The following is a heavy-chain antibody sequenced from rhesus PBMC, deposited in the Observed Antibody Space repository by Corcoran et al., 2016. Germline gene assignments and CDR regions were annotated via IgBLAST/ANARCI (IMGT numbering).Heavy chain of an antibody. CDR1: GASISSYW. CDR2: INGKGGST. Sequence: QVQLQESGPGLVKPSETLSLTCAVSGASISSYWWSWIRQPPGKGLEWIGEINGKGGSTYYNPPLKSRVTISKAASKNQFSLKLSSVTAADTAVYYCARLPKMIVVTDYWGQGVLVTVSS. V-gene: IGHV4-80*01. CDR3: ARLPKMIVVTDY. J-gene: IGHJ4*01. D-gene: IGHD3-28*01.